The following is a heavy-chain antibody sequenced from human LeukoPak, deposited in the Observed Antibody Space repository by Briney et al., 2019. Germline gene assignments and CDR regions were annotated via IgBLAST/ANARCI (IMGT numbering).Heavy chain of an antibody. CDR3: ARFSILGTIDY. CDR2: IYYSGST. J-gene: IGHJ4*02. V-gene: IGHV4-59*01. CDR1: GGSISSYY. D-gene: IGHD7-27*01. Sequence: SETLSLTCTVSGGSISSYYCSWIRQPPGKGLEWIGYIYYSGSTNYNPSLKSRVTISVDTSKNQFSLKLSSVTAADTAVYYCARFSILGTIDYWGQGTLVTVSS.